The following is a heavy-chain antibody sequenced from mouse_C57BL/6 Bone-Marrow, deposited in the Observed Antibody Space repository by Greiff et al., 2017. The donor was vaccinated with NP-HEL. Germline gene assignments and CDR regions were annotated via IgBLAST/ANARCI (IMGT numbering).Heavy chain of an antibody. J-gene: IGHJ3*01. CDR1: GYSITSGYD. D-gene: IGHD4-1*01. Sequence: EVQLQESGPGMVKPSQSLSLTCTVTGYSITSGYDWHWIRHFPGNKLEWMGYISYSGSTNYNPSLKSRISITHDTSKNHFFLKLNSVTTEDTATYYCAREGELGWFAYWGQGTLVTVSA. CDR3: AREGELGWFAY. V-gene: IGHV3-1*01. CDR2: ISYSGST.